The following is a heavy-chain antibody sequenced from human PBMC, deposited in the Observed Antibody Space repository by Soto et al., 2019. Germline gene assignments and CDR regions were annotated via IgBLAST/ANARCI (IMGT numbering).Heavy chain of an antibody. CDR1: GYTFTSYG. J-gene: IGHJ6*02. V-gene: IGHV1-18*01. D-gene: IGHD2-2*01. CDR2: ISAYNGNT. CDR3: AREGYCISTSCRHYDYYGMDV. Sequence: QVQLVQSGAEVKKPGASVKVSCKASGYTFTSYGISWVRQAPGQGLESMGWISAYNGNTNYAQKLQGRVTMTTDTSTSTAYMELRSLRSDDTAVYYCAREGYCISTSCRHYDYYGMDVWGQGTTVTVSS.